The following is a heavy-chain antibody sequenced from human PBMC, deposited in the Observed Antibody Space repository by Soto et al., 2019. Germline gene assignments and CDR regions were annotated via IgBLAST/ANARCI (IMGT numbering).Heavy chain of an antibody. Sequence: GGSLRLSCAASGFTFSSYAMHWVRQAPGKGLEWVAVISYDGSNKYYAGSVKGRFTISRDNSKNTLYLQMNSLRAEDTAVYYCARDRGVADAFDIWGQGTMVTVSS. J-gene: IGHJ3*02. D-gene: IGHD2-15*01. CDR2: ISYDGSNK. CDR3: ARDRGVADAFDI. V-gene: IGHV3-30-3*01. CDR1: GFTFSSYA.